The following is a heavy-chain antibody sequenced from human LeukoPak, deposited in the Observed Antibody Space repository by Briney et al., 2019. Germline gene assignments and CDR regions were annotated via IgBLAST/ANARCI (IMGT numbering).Heavy chain of an antibody. D-gene: IGHD3-10*01. CDR2: LNSDGSST. V-gene: IGHV3-74*01. J-gene: IGHJ4*02. Sequence: PGGSLRLSCAASGFTFSSYWMHWVRQAPGKGLVWVSGLNSDGSSTRYADSVKGRFTISRDNVKNTLYLQMNSLRAEDTAVYYCVRRMVRGTDQRHFDYWGQGTLVTVSS. CDR1: GFTFSSYW. CDR3: VRRMVRGTDQRHFDY.